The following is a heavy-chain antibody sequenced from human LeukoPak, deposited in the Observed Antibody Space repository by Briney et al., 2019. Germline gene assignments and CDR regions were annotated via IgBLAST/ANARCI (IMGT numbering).Heavy chain of an antibody. CDR3: ARDVELAPNYYYGMDV. D-gene: IGHD1-1*01. CDR2: INPNSGGT. V-gene: IGHV1-2*02. J-gene: IGHJ6*02. CDR1: GYTFTGYY. Sequence: ASVKVSCKASGYTFTGYYMHWVRQAPGQGLEWMGWINPNSGGTNYAQKFQGRVTMTRDTSISTAYMELSRLRSDDTAVYYCARDVELAPNYYYGMDVWGQGTTVTVSS.